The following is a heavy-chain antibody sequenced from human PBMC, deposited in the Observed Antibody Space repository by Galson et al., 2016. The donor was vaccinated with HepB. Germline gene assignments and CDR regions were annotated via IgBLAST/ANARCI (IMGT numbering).Heavy chain of an antibody. Sequence: SLRLSCAASGFTFTTYAMTWVRQTPGKGLEWVSSVTASGSWTYHAESVEGRLTISRDNSKNTLYLQMNSLRAEDTAVYYCARDPNGDYFGAFDFWGQGTMVTVSS. D-gene: IGHD4-17*01. V-gene: IGHV3-23*01. CDR1: GFTFTTYA. J-gene: IGHJ3*01. CDR2: VTASGSWT. CDR3: ARDPNGDYFGAFDF.